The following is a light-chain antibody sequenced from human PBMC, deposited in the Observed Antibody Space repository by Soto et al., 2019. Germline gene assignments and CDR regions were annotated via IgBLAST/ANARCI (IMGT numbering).Light chain of an antibody. CDR2: KAS. V-gene: IGKV1-5*03. CDR1: QRIDSW. J-gene: IGKJ5*01. Sequence: DVQMTQSPSTLSASVGDRDTITCRASQRIDSWLAWYQQKPGKAPNLLIYKASTLETGVPSRFSGSGSGTEFTLTISSLQSDDFATYYCQQYNSYSSITFGQGTRLEIK. CDR3: QQYNSYSSIT.